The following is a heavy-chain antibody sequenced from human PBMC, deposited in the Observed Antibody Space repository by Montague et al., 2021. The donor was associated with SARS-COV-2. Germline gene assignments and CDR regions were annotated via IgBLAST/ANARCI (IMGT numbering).Heavy chain of an antibody. CDR3: ARDERGYSYGYAFDI. J-gene: IGHJ3*02. D-gene: IGHD5-18*01. V-gene: IGHV3-21*01. Sequence: ETLSLTCTLSGGSFTSFYWSWVRQAPGKGLEWVSSISSSSSYIYYADSVKGRFTISRDNAKNSLYLQMNSLRAEDTAVYYCARDERGYSYGYAFDIWGQGTMVTVSS. CDR1: GGSFTSFY. CDR2: ISSSSSYI.